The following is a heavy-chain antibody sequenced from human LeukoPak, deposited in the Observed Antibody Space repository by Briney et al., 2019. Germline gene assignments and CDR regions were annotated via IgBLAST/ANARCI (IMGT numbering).Heavy chain of an antibody. Sequence: GESLKISCKASGYSFTNTFIGWVRQMPGKGLEGMGIIYPGDSDTRYSPSFQGQVTISVDKSVTTAYLQWSRLQASDTAMYYCARPIAAAGTDLGYWGQGTLVTVSS. J-gene: IGHJ4*02. D-gene: IGHD6-13*01. V-gene: IGHV5-51*01. CDR1: GYSFTNTF. CDR3: ARPIAAAGTDLGY. CDR2: IYPGDSDT.